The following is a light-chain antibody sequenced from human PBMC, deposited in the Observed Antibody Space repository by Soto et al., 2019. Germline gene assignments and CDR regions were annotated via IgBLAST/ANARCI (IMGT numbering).Light chain of an antibody. V-gene: IGKV3-15*01. CDR1: QSVSSN. CDR2: GAS. CDR3: QNSNNRPET. J-gene: IGKJ1*01. Sequence: EIVMTQSPATLSVSPGERASLSCRASQSVSSNLAWYQQKPGQAPRLLIYGASTMATGVPAMFSGSGSGTNLALTISILQADDFANYYYQNSNNRPETFGQGTKVEIK.